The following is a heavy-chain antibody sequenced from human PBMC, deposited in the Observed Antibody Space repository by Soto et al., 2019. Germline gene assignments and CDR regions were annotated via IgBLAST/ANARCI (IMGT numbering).Heavy chain of an antibody. D-gene: IGHD3-22*01. J-gene: IGHJ3*02. CDR3: AGTYYYDSSGYADAFDI. CDR1: GYTFTSYG. CDR2: ISAYNGNT. Sequence: ASVKVSCKASGYTFTSYGISWVRQAPGQGLEWMGWISAYNGNTNYAQKLQGRVTMTTDTSTSTAYMELRSLRSDDTAVYYCAGTYYYDSSGYADAFDIWGQGTMVTVSS. V-gene: IGHV1-18*01.